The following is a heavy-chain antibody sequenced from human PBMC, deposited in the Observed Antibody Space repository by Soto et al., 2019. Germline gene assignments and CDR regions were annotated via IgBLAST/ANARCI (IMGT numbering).Heavy chain of an antibody. J-gene: IGHJ6*02. Sequence: PSQTLSLTCAISGDSVSSNSAAWNWIRQSPSRGLEWLGRTYYRSKWYNDYAVSVKSRITINPDTSKNQFSLQLNSVTPEDTAVYYCARALSGWYGGVYYYYGKDVWGQGTTVTVSS. CDR2: TYYRSKWYN. CDR1: GDSVSSNSAA. CDR3: ARALSGWYGGVYYYYGKDV. V-gene: IGHV6-1*01. D-gene: IGHD6-19*01.